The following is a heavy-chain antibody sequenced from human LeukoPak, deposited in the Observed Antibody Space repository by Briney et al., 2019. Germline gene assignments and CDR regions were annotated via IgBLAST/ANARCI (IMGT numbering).Heavy chain of an antibody. D-gene: IGHD1-26*01. Sequence: PGRSLRLSCAASGFTFSSYAMHWVRQAPGKGLEWVAVISYDGSNKYYADSVKGRFTISRDNSKNTLYLQMNSLRAEDTAVYYCARDPLLWELPDYWGQGTLVTVSS. CDR2: ISYDGSNK. CDR3: ARDPLLWELPDY. V-gene: IGHV3-30-3*01. J-gene: IGHJ4*02. CDR1: GFTFSSYA.